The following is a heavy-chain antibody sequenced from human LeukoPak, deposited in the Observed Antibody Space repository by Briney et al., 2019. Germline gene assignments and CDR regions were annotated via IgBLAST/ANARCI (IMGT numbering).Heavy chain of an antibody. CDR2: IIPIFGTP. CDR1: GGSVSSYA. J-gene: IGHJ6*03. V-gene: IGHV1-69*06. D-gene: IGHD3-16*01. CDR3: AKQGAVRQDYYMDV. Sequence: SVNVSCKASGGSVSSYAITWVRQAPGQGLEWMGRIIPIFGTPTYAQKFQGRVTITADMGSNTAYLELTSLTSEDTALYFCAKQGAVRQDYYMDVWGNGTTVTVSS.